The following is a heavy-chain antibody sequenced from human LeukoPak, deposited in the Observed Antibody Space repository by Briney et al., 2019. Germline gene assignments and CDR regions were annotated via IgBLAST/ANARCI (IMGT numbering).Heavy chain of an antibody. CDR3: AKWAYGSGSYFPNWFDP. D-gene: IGHD3-10*01. V-gene: IGHV3-23*01. CDR2: ISGSGGST. CDR1: GFTFSSYA. J-gene: IGHJ5*02. Sequence: GGSLRLSCAASGFTFSSYAMSWVRQAPGKGLEWVSAISGSGGSTYYADSVKGRFTISRDNSKNTLYLQMNSLRAEDTAVYYCAKWAYGSGSYFPNWFDPWGQGTLVTVSS.